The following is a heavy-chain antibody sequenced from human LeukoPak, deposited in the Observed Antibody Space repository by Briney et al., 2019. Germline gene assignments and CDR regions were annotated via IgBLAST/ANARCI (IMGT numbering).Heavy chain of an antibody. CDR2: IYYSGST. CDR3: ARSRIEYQLLFYWFDP. D-gene: IGHD2-2*01. J-gene: IGHJ5*02. V-gene: IGHV4-59*08. Sequence: SETLSLTCTVSGGSISSYYWSWIRQPPGKGLEWIGYIYYSGSTNYNPSLKSRVTISVDTSKNQFSLKLSSVTAADTAVYHCARSRIEYQLLFYWFDPWGQGTLVTVSS. CDR1: GGSISSYY.